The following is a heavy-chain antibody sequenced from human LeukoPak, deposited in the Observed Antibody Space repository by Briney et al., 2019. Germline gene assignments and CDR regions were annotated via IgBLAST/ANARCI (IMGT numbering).Heavy chain of an antibody. D-gene: IGHD3-22*01. CDR2: IYYSGST. Sequence: PSETLSLTCTVSGGSISSYYWSWIRQPPGKGLEWIGYIYYSGSTNYNPSLKSRVTISVDTSKNQFSLKLSSVTAADTAVYYCARGSVYYDSSGYYIDYWGQGTLVTVSS. CDR3: ARGSVYYDSSGYYIDY. V-gene: IGHV4-59*01. CDR1: GGSISSYY. J-gene: IGHJ4*02.